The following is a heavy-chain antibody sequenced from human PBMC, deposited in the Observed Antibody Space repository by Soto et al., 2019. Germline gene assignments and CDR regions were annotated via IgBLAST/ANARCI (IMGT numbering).Heavy chain of an antibody. V-gene: IGHV4-30-4*01. CDR2: IYHTGST. CDR3: ARLVYDSSGYRPG. D-gene: IGHD3-22*01. CDR1: GGSMSRGDYY. J-gene: IGHJ4*02. Sequence: PSETLSLTCTVSGGSMSRGDYYWSWIRQPPGKGLEWIGFIYHTGSTYYSPSLKNRVAISVDTSKNQFSLKLSSVTAADTAVYYCARLVYDSSGYRPGWGQGTLVTVSS.